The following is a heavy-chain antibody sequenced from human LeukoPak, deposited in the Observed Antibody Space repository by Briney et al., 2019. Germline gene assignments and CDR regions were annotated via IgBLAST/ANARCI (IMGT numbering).Heavy chain of an antibody. CDR2: IYYSGGI. CDR1: GGSLSSYN. Sequence: SETLSLSCTVSGGSLSSYNRSWIRQPPGKGLEWMRYIYYSGGIYYDHWLKRRDTLSVDTCKNHFSLKLSSVTAADTAVYYCARQRFYYDSSGYYYVYYFDYWGEGSLVTDSS. J-gene: IGHJ4*02. V-gene: IGHV4-59*08. CDR3: ARQRFYYDSSGYYYVYYFDY. D-gene: IGHD3-22*01.